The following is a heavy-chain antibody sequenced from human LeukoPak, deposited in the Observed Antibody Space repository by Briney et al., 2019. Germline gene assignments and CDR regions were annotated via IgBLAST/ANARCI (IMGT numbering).Heavy chain of an antibody. V-gene: IGHV4-34*01. J-gene: IGHJ6*02. D-gene: IGHD2/OR15-2a*01. Sequence: SETLSLTCAVYGGSFSGYYWSWIGQPPGKGLEWIGEINHSGSTNYNPSLKSRVTISVVTSKNQFSLKLSSVTAADTAVYYCARVSFPYYYYGMDVWGQGTTVTVSS. CDR1: GGSFSGYY. CDR2: INHSGST. CDR3: ARVSFPYYYYGMDV.